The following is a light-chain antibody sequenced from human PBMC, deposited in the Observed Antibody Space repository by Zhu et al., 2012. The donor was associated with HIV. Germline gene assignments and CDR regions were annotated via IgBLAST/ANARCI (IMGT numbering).Light chain of an antibody. CDR3: QQLNTYPLFT. V-gene: IGKV1-9*01. CDR1: ETVSRY. J-gene: IGKJ3*01. Sequence: QLTQSPAFLSASVGDRVTITCRASETVSRYLAWYQQKPGKAPKLLIYDTSSLQSGVPSTFSGSGSGTEFTLTISSLQPEDFATYYCQQLNTYPLFTFGPGTKWKS. CDR2: DTS.